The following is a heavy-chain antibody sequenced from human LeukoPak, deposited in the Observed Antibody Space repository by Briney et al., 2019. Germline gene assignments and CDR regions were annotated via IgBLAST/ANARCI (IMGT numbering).Heavy chain of an antibody. CDR3: ASDLGGAAAETR. J-gene: IGHJ4*02. V-gene: IGHV3-23*01. D-gene: IGHD6-13*01. CDR1: GFTFSSYA. CDR2: ISGSGGST. Sequence: GGSLRLSCAASGFTFSSYAMSWVRQAPGKGLEWVSAISGSGGSTYYADSVKGRFTISRDNSKNTLYLQMNSLRIEDTAVYYCASDLGGAAAETRGGQGTLVTVSS.